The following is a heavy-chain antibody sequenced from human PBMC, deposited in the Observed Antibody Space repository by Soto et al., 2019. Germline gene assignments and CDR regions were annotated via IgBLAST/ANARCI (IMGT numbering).Heavy chain of an antibody. V-gene: IGHV4-31*03. CDR1: GGSIRTGAYY. J-gene: IGHJ1*01. CDR3: ARFVMAGISDRPAH. D-gene: IGHD6-19*01. Sequence: QVQLQESGPGLVKPSQTLSLTCTVSGGSIRTGAYYWSWIRQHPGEGLEWIGYISYGGSTYYNPSLKSRTTLSMDTSNNQFSLKLSSVTAADTAVYYCARFVMAGISDRPAHWGQGTLVTVSS. CDR2: ISYGGST.